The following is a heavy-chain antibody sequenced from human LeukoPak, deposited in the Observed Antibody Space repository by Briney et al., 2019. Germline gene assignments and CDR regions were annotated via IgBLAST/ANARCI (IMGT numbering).Heavy chain of an antibody. V-gene: IGHV3-7*03. CDR2: IKKDGSEK. J-gene: IGHJ3*02. D-gene: IGHD4-17*01. Sequence: PGGSLRLSCAASGFTFSSSWMSWVRQAPGKGLEWVANIKKDGSEKYYVDSVKGRFTISRDNAKNSLYLQMNSLRAEGTAVYYSARGSYGDCVFDIWGQGTMVTVSS. CDR1: GFTFSSSW. CDR3: ARGSYGDCVFDI.